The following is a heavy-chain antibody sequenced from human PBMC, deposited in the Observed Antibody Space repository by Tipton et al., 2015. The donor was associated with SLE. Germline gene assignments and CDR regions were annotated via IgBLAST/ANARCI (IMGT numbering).Heavy chain of an antibody. Sequence: GPLRLSCAASGFTFSSYWMHWVRQAPGKGLVWVSRINRDGSSTSYADSVKGRFTISRDNAKNTLYLQMNSLRAEDTAVYYCARVFIPYYGSAPDGFDPWGQVTLVTVSS. D-gene: IGHD3-10*01. CDR1: GFTFSSYW. CDR3: ARVFIPYYGSAPDGFDP. V-gene: IGHV3-74*01. J-gene: IGHJ5*02. CDR2: INRDGSST.